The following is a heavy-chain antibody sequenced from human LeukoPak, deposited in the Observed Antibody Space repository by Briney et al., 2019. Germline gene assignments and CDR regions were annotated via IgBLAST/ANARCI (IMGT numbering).Heavy chain of an antibody. CDR2: IYYSGST. CDR1: GGSISSYF. Sequence: PSETLSLTCTVSGGSISSYFWSWIRQPPGKGLEWLGYIYYSGSTNYNPSLKSRVTISVDTSKNQFSLKLSSVTAADTAVYYCARDLGSDYYYGMDVWGQGTTVTVSS. V-gene: IGHV4-59*01. D-gene: IGHD1-1*01. CDR3: ARDLGSDYYYGMDV. J-gene: IGHJ6*02.